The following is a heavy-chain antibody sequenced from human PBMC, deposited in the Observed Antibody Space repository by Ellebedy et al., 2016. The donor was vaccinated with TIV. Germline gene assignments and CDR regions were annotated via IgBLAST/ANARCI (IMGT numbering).Heavy chain of an antibody. CDR3: ARARGFSYFDF. V-gene: IGHV1-18*01. J-gene: IGHJ4*02. CDR1: GYTFSNYG. Sequence: AASVKVSCKASGYTFSNYGISWVRQAPGQGLEWMGWISAYEPDPNYAQKFQGRVTITRDTSASTAYMELTSLTSEDTAIYYCARARGFSYFDFWGQGTLVTVSS. CDR2: ISAYEPDP.